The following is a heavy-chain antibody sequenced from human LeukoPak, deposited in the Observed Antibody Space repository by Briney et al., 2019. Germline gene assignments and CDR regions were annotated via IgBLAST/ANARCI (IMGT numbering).Heavy chain of an antibody. CDR3: TRDAAASFDY. CDR1: KFTFKNYG. D-gene: IGHD6-25*01. V-gene: IGHV3-33*01. J-gene: IGHJ4*02. Sequence: GGSLRLSCAASKFTFKNYGIHWVRQAPGKGLEWVGVIWYDGSNKYYADSVQGRFTISRDDSKNMLYLQMDSLRVEDTAVYYCTRDAAASFDYWGQGTLVTVSS. CDR2: IWYDGSNK.